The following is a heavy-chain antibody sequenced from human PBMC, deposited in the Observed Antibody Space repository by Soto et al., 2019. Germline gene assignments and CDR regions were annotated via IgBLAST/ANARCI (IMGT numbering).Heavy chain of an antibody. CDR1: GYTFTRFA. Sequence: ASVKVSCKASGYTFTRFAVHWVRQAPGQRLEWMGWIIPGNDNTKYSQKFQDRITITSDTSASTVYMELSSLKSEDTAVYYCARHTNYRDTSGTYYAAYYFDYWGQGTLVTVSS. CDR3: ARHTNYRDTSGTYYAAYYFDY. J-gene: IGHJ4*02. CDR2: IIPGNDNT. V-gene: IGHV1-3*01. D-gene: IGHD3-22*01.